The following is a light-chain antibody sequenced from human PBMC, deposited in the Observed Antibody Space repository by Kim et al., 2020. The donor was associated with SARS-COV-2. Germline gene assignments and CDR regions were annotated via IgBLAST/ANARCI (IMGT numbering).Light chain of an antibody. CDR2: DDT. V-gene: IGLV1-40*01. CDR3: QSFDSTLNAWV. CDR1: YD. Sequence: YDVHWYQQLPGTAPKLLIDDDTNRPSGVPARFSASNSGTSASLAITGLQAEDEADYYCQSFDSTLNAWVFGGGTQLTVL. J-gene: IGLJ3*02.